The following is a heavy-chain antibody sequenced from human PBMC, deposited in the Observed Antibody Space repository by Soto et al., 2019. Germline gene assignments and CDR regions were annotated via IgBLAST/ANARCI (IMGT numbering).Heavy chain of an antibody. CDR1: GGSISSYY. V-gene: IGHV4-59*01. CDR3: ARGGFFDY. J-gene: IGHJ4*02. Sequence: SETLSLTCTVSGGSISSYYWSWIRQPPGKGLEWIGYIYYSGSTNYNPSLKSRVTISVDTYKNHFSLKLSSVTASDTAVYYCARGGFFDYWGQGTLVTVSS. CDR2: IYYSGST. D-gene: IGHD3-10*01.